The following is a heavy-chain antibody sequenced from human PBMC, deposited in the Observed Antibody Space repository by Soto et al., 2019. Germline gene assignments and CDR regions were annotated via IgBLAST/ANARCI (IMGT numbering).Heavy chain of an antibody. J-gene: IGHJ6*02. CDR1: GFTFSSYS. CDR2: ISSSSSYI. Sequence: PGGSLRLSCAASGFTFSSYSMNWVRQAPGKGLEWVSSISSSSSYIYYADSVKGRFTISRDNAKNSLYLQMNSLRAEDTAVYYCERHLGKQQLSRGMDVWGQGTKVTVYS. CDR3: ERHLGKQQLSRGMDV. V-gene: IGHV3-21*01. D-gene: IGHD6-13*01.